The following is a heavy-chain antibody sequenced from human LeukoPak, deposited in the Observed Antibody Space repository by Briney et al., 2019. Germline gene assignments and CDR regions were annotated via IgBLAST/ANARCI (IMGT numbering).Heavy chain of an antibody. CDR3: CRKTRGKRYTVIWYFDL. CDR1: GGSISSSSYY. D-gene: IGHD4-11*01. Sequence: PSETLSLTCTVSGGSISSSSYYWGWIRQPPGKGLEWIGEINHSGSTNYNPSLKSRVTISVDTSKNQFSLKLSSVTAADTAVYYCCRKTRGKRYTVIWYFDLWGRGTLVTVSS. J-gene: IGHJ2*01. CDR2: INHSGST. V-gene: IGHV4-39*07.